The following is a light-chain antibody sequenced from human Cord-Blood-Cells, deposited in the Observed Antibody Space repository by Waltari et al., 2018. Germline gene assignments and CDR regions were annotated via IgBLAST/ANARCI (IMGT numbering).Light chain of an antibody. CDR1: SSDVGGYKY. CDR3: SSYTSSSTWV. V-gene: IGLV2-14*03. CDR2: DVS. Sequence: QSALTQPASVSGSPGPSITISCTGTSSDVGGYKYVSWYQQHPGKAPKLMIYDVSNRPSGVSNRFSGSKAGNTASLTISALQAEDEADYYCSSYTSSSTWVFGGGTKLTVL. J-gene: IGLJ3*02.